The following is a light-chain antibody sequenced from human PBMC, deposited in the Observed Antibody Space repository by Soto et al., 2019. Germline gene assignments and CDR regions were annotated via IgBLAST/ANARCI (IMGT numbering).Light chain of an antibody. V-gene: IGKV1-5*03. CDR3: QQYNNWPRT. CDR1: QTISSW. Sequence: IQTTQSASTLSGSVGDRVTITCRASQTISSWLAWYQQKPGKAPKLLIYKASTLKSGVPSRFSGSGSGTEFTLTISSLQSEDFAVYYCQQYNNWPRTFAQGTKVDIK. J-gene: IGKJ1*01. CDR2: KAS.